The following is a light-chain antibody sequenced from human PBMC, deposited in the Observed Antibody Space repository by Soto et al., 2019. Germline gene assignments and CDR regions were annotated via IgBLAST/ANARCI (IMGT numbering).Light chain of an antibody. Sequence: DIQMTQSPSSVSASVGDSVTITCRASQDVSSWLAWYQQKPGKAPKLLIYAASSLQSGVPSRFSGSGSGTVFSLTISSLQPEDFAIYYCQQANSSPLTFGQGTRLEI. CDR2: AAS. V-gene: IGKV1-12*02. CDR3: QQANSSPLT. CDR1: QDVSSW. J-gene: IGKJ5*01.